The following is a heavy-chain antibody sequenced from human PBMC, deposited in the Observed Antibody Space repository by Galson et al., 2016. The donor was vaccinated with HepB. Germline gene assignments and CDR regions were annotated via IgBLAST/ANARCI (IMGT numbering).Heavy chain of an antibody. CDR1: GYTFTIYW. CDR3: ARRTYVAPFDI. J-gene: IGHJ3*02. CDR2: IYPGDSQT. Sequence: QSGAEVKKPGESLKISCKGSGYTFTIYWIAWVRQMPGKGLEWMGIIYPGDSQTIYSPSFQGQVTISVDKSISTAYLQWSSLKASDTATYYCARRTYVAPFDIWGQGTMVTVSS. V-gene: IGHV5-51*01. D-gene: IGHD3-10*02.